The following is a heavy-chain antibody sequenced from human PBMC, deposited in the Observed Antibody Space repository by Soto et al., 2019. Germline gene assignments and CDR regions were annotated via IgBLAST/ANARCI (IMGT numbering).Heavy chain of an antibody. CDR1: GFTFSDYY. CDR2: ITHTSVNT. CDR3: ARANYYAMDV. Sequence: QVQLVESGGGLVRPGGSLRLSCAASGFTFSDYYMTWIRQAPGKGLEWVSYITHTSVNTNYADSVRGRFTISRDNAKNSLYLQMNSLSAEDTAVYYCARANYYAMDVWGQGTTVTVSS. J-gene: IGHJ6*02. V-gene: IGHV3-11*05.